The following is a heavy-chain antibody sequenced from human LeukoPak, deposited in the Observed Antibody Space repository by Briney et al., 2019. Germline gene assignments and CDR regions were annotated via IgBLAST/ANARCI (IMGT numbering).Heavy chain of an antibody. Sequence: GGSLRLSCAASGFTFRSYWMHWVRQAPGKGLAWVADIDNVCVETYYTDSVKGRFTISRDNSKNTLYLQMNSLRAEDTALYYCAKSGGRWSHFDYWGQGTLVTVSS. CDR2: IDNVCVET. CDR3: AKSGGRWSHFDY. J-gene: IGHJ4*02. CDR1: GFTFRSYW. D-gene: IGHD2-15*01. V-gene: IGHV3-23*01.